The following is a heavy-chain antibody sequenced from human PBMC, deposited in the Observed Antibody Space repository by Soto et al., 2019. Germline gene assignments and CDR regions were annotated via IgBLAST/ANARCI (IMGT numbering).Heavy chain of an antibody. D-gene: IGHD3-22*01. Sequence: GGSLRLSCEGSGFTSSSYVMHWVRQAPGKGLEWVALISFDGSKKNYADSVKGRFTISRDNSKNMMYLQMNSLRPEDTAVYYCARGVFYYYGSSGYSPDYSGQGTLVTVSS. CDR3: ARGVFYYYGSSGYSPDY. CDR1: GFTSSSYV. J-gene: IGHJ4*02. V-gene: IGHV3-30-3*01. CDR2: ISFDGSKK.